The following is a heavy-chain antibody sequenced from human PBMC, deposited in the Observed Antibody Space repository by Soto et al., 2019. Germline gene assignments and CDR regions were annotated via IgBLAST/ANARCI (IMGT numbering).Heavy chain of an antibody. J-gene: IGHJ4*02. CDR3: ARAGSVYDY. V-gene: IGHV3-7*03. CDR1: GFTFSSYW. CDR2: IKQDGSEK. Sequence: RLSCAASGFTFSSYWMSWVRQAPEKGLEWVANIKQDGSEKYYVDSVKGRFTISRDNAKNSLYLQMNSLRVEDTAVYYCARAGSVYDYWGQGTLVTVSS. D-gene: IGHD6-19*01.